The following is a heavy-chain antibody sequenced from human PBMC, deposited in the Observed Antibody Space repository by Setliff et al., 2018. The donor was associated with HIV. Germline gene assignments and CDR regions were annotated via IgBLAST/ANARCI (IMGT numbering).Heavy chain of an antibody. CDR3: ARAGDGSPFYYYYYMDV. CDR1: GGSIGSGYYY. J-gene: IGHJ6*03. CDR2: IYTSGST. V-gene: IGHV4-61*09. Sequence: SETLSLTCTVSGGSIGSGYYYWSWIRQPAGKGLEWIGHIYTSGSTNYNPSLKSRVTISVDTSKNQFSLKLSSVTAADTAVYYCARAGDGSPFYYYYYMDVWGKGTTVTVSS. D-gene: IGHD1-26*01.